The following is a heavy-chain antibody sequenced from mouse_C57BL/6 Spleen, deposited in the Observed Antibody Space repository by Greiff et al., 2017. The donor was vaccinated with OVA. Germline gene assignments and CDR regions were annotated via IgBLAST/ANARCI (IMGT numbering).Heavy chain of an antibody. Sequence: VQLQQSGAELVKPGASVKLSCKASGYTFTSYWMHWVKQRPGQGLEWIGMIHPNSGSTNYNEKFKSKATLTVDKSSSTAYMQLSSLTSEDSAVYYCARSDDYDGGTDFDYWGQGTTLTVSS. V-gene: IGHV1-64*01. J-gene: IGHJ2*01. CDR1: GYTFTSYW. D-gene: IGHD2-4*01. CDR3: ARSDDYDGGTDFDY. CDR2: IHPNSGST.